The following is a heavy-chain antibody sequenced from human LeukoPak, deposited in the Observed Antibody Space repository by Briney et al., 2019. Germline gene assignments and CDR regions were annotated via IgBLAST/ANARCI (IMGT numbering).Heavy chain of an antibody. V-gene: IGHV4-59*01. CDR1: GGSISSYY. CDR3: ARDGGAPDSGYFPPGAFDI. Sequence: SETLSLTCTVSGGSISSYYWSWIRQPPGKGLEWIGYIYYSGSTNYNPFLKSRVTISVDTSKNQFSLKLSSVTAADTAVYYCARDGGAPDSGYFPPGAFDIWGQGTMVTVSS. D-gene: IGHD3-22*01. J-gene: IGHJ3*02. CDR2: IYYSGST.